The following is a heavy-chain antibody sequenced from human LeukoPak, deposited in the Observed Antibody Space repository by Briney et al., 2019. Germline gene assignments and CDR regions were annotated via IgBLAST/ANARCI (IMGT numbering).Heavy chain of an antibody. Sequence: GGSLRLSCAASGFTFSSYAMSWVRQAPGKGLEWVSAISGSGSSAYYADTVKGRFTIPRDNPKNTLYLQMNSLRAEDTAVYYCAKGAGYCSSTGCPGDAFDIWGQGTMVTVSS. CDR3: AKGAGYCSSTGCPGDAFDI. V-gene: IGHV3-23*01. CDR2: ISGSGSSA. J-gene: IGHJ3*02. CDR1: GFTFSSYA. D-gene: IGHD2-2*03.